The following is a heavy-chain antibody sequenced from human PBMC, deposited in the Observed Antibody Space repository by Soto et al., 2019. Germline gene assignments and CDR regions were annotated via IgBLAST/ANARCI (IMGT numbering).Heavy chain of an antibody. CDR2: IIPMYGPA. D-gene: IGHD3-10*01. Sequence: QVPLVQSGAEVKKPGSSVTVSCKASGGTFSSYAIHWVRQAPGQGLEWMGGIIPMYGPAKYAQRFQGRVTITADEATTTVYMELTSLTSQDTAVYYCARVTSMVRGVSDNGFDPWGHGTLVTVSS. CDR1: GGTFSSYA. V-gene: IGHV1-69*01. CDR3: ARVTSMVRGVSDNGFDP. J-gene: IGHJ5*02.